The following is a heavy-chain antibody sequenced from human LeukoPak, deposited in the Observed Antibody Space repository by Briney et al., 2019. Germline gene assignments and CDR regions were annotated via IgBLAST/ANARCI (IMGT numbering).Heavy chain of an antibody. Sequence: GGSLRLSCAASGFTVSTNYMTWIRQAPGKGLEWVSVMYTLGNTNYADSVRGRFTISRDNSKNTLYLQMNSLRAEDTAVYYCARWNHYDSKEIDYWGQGTLVTVSS. CDR3: ARWNHYDSKEIDY. CDR2: MYTLGNT. D-gene: IGHD3-22*01. V-gene: IGHV3-66*03. J-gene: IGHJ4*02. CDR1: GFTVSTNY.